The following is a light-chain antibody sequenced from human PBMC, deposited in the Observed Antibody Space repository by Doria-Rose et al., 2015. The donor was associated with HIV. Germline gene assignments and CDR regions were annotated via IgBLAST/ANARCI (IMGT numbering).Light chain of an antibody. J-gene: IGLJ1*01. CDR2: DVS. CDR1: SSDISAYNY. V-gene: IGLV2-14*03. CDR3: SSYSTNNTPG. Sequence: PGQSITISCTGTSSDISAYNYVSWYQHHPGKAPKLMIYDVSKRPSGVSNHFSGSKFGNTASLTISGLLAEDEADYYCSSYSTNNTPGVGSGTKVTVL.